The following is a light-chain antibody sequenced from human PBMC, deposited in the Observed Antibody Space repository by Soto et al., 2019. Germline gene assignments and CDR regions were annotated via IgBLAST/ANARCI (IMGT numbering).Light chain of an antibody. Sequence: DIQMTQSPSTLSASVGDRVTITCGASQSISSWLAWYQQKPGKAPKLLIYAASSLQSGVPSRFSGSGSGTDFTFTISSLQPEDIATYYCQQYDNLPITFGQGTRLEIK. J-gene: IGKJ5*01. CDR3: QQYDNLPIT. CDR1: QSISSW. CDR2: AAS. V-gene: IGKV1-5*01.